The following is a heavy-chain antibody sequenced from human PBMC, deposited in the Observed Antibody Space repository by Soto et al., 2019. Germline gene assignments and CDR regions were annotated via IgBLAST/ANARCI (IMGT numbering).Heavy chain of an antibody. CDR1: GFSFSSYW. J-gene: IGHJ4*02. CDR2: VKEDGRDK. D-gene: IGHD6-6*01. CDR3: ARDRRISNIAARDTIDY. V-gene: IGHV3-7*01. Sequence: GGSLRLSCAASGFSFSSYWMTWVRQAPGKGLEWVANVKEDGRDKDYVASVKGRFTISRDNSKNTLYLQMNSLRAEDTAVYYCARDRRISNIAARDTIDYWGQGTLVTVSS.